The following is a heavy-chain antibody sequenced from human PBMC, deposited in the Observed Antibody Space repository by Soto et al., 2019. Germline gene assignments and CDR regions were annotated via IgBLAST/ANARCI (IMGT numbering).Heavy chain of an antibody. Sequence: GGSLRLSCAASGFTFSSYWMSWVRQAPGKGLEWVANIKQDGSEKYYVDSVKGRFTISRDNAKNSLYLQMNSLRAEDTAVYYCARDSLRITMVRGGRNYWGQGTLVTVSS. V-gene: IGHV3-7*05. D-gene: IGHD3-10*01. CDR2: IKQDGSEK. CDR3: ARDSLRITMVRGGRNY. CDR1: GFTFSSYW. J-gene: IGHJ4*02.